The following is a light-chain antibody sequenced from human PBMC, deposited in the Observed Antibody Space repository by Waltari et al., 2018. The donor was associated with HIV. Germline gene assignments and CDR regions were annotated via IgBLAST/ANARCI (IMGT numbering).Light chain of an antibody. CDR3: QQYSSSFFT. J-gene: IGKJ2*01. CDR1: QSINVW. Sequence: DIQMTQSPSTLSASVGDRVTITCRVSQSINVWLAWYQQKPGRAPRVLIYKASTLESGVPLRFSGDGSGTDFTLTISSLQPDDFATYYCQQYSSSFFTFGQGTKLEIK. V-gene: IGKV1-5*03. CDR2: KAS.